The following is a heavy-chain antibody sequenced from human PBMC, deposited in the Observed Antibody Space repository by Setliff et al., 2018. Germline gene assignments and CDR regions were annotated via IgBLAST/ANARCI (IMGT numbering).Heavy chain of an antibody. D-gene: IGHD3-22*01. V-gene: IGHV5-51*01. CDR2: IYPDDSDT. CDR3: ARRRRFDSGGPRSPWYFDL. J-gene: IGHJ2*01. CDR1: GYNFLDYW. Sequence: GESLKISCKASGYNFLDYWIGWVRQMPGKGLEWMGIIYPDDSDTRYSLSVQGPFTISADKSISTAYLQWSSLKASDTAFYYCARRRRFDSGGPRSPWYFDLWGRGTLVTVSS.